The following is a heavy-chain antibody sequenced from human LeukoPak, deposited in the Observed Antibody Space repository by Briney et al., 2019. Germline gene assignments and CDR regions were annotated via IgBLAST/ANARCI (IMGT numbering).Heavy chain of an antibody. CDR2: INHSGST. Sequence: SETLSLTCAVYGGSFSGYYWSWIRQPPGKGLEWIREINHSGSTNYNPSLKSRVTISVDTSKNQFSLKLSSVTAADTAVYYCARAYGDHDYWGQGTLVTVSS. J-gene: IGHJ4*02. CDR3: ARAYGDHDY. CDR1: GGSFSGYY. V-gene: IGHV4-34*01. D-gene: IGHD4-17*01.